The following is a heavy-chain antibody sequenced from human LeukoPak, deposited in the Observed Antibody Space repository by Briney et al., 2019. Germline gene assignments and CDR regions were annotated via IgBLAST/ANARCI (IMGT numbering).Heavy chain of an antibody. CDR1: GCTFTSYA. D-gene: IGHD3-22*01. V-gene: IGHV1-69*05. CDR3: AREPSSGYYLRYLPDY. J-gene: IGHJ4*02. Sequence: SVKVSCKASGCTFTSYAISWVRQAPGQGLEWMGGIIPIFGTASYAQKFQGRVTMTRDTSTSTVYMELSSLRSEDTAVYYCAREPSSGYYLRYLPDYWGQGTLVTVSS. CDR2: IIPIFGTA.